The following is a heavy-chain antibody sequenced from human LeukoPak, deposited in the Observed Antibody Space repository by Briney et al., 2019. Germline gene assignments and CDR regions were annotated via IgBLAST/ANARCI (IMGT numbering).Heavy chain of an antibody. CDR1: GGSISSYY. Sequence: SETLPLTCTVSGGSISSYYWSWIRQPPGKGLEWIGYIYYSGSTNYNPSLKSRITISVDTSKNQFSLKLSSVTAADTAVYYCAEGGGSYWGQGTLVTVSS. CDR3: AEGGGSY. CDR2: IYYSGST. J-gene: IGHJ4*02. D-gene: IGHD1-26*01. V-gene: IGHV4-59*08.